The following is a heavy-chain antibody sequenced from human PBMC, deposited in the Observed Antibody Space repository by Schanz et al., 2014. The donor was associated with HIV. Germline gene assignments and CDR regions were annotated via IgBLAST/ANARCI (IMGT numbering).Heavy chain of an antibody. J-gene: IGHJ5*02. CDR3: ARDYADYYDTSGYYLGNRFDP. D-gene: IGHD3-22*01. V-gene: IGHV1-69*06. CDR2: IIPMFSTA. Sequence: QVQLVQSGAEVKKPGSSVKVSCKASGGTFGSYAISWVRQAPGQGLEWMGGIIPMFSTANYAQKFQGRVTITADTSTNTAYMELSSLTSEDTAVYYCARDYADYYDTSGYYLGNRFDPWGQGTLVTVSS. CDR1: GGTFGSYA.